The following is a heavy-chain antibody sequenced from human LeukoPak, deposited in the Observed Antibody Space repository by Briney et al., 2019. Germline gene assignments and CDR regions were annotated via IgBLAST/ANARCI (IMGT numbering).Heavy chain of an antibody. CDR2: ISAYNGNT. CDR1: GYTFTSYG. CDR3: ARGVWGYDILTGYYPPYYYYYMDV. Sequence: GASVKVSCKASGYTFTSYGISWVRQAPGQGLEGMGWISAYNGNTNYAQKLQGRVTMTTDTSTSTAYMELRSLRSDDTAVYYCARGVWGYDILTGYYPPYYYYYMDVWGKGTTVTISS. J-gene: IGHJ6*03. D-gene: IGHD3-9*01. V-gene: IGHV1-18*01.